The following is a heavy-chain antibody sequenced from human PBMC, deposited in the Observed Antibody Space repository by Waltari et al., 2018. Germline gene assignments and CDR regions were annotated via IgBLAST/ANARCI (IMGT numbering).Heavy chain of an antibody. CDR2: IYYSGST. J-gene: IGHJ5*02. CDR3: ANSGSGSYPWWFDP. D-gene: IGHD3-10*01. CDR1: GGSISSSSYH. Sequence: QLQLQESGPGLVKPSETLSLTCTVSGGSISSSSYHWGWIRQPPGKGLEWIGSIYYSGSTYYNPSLKSRVTISVDTSKNQFSLKLSSVTAADTAVYYCANSGSGSYPWWFDPWGQGTLVTVSS. V-gene: IGHV4-39*01.